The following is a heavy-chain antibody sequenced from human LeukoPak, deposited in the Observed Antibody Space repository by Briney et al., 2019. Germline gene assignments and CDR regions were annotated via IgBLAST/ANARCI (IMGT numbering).Heavy chain of an antibody. CDR1: GFTIADYA. V-gene: IGHV3-49*03. D-gene: IGHD5-24*01. CDR2: IRSKSFGETI. Sequence: GSLRLSCATSGFTIADYAMVWFRQAPGNGLEWLCFIRSKSFGETILYAPSLKGRINISRDDSKSIAHLQMNSLKAEDTGMYYCTRATDGYPELDYWGRGTLVTVSS. CDR3: TRATDGYPELDY. J-gene: IGHJ4*02.